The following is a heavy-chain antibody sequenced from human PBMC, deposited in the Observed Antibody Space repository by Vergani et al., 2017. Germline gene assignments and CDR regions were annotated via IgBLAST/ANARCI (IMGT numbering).Heavy chain of an antibody. CDR3: ARDWGPCDIVVVGNY. D-gene: IGHD2-2*01. J-gene: IGHJ4*02. CDR1: GFTFSSYA. V-gene: IGHV3-30-3*01. Sequence: QVQLVESGGGVVQPGRSLRLSCAASGFTFSSYAMHWVRQAPGKGLEWVAVISYDGSNKYYADSVTGRFTIYIDNSKNTLYLQMTSLRAEDTAVYYCARDWGPCDIVVVGNYWGQGTLVTVSS. CDR2: ISYDGSNK.